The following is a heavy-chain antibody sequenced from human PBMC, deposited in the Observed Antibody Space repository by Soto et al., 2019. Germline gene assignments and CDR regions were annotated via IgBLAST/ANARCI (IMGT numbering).Heavy chain of an antibody. Sequence: ASVKVSCKASGYTFTSYAMHWVRQAPGQRLEWMGWINAGNGNTKYSQKFQGRVTITRDTSASTAYMELSSLRSEDTAVYYCARNAPIIAAADPYYFDPWGQGTLVTVSS. CDR1: GYTFTSYA. J-gene: IGHJ4*02. CDR3: ARNAPIIAAADPYYFDP. CDR2: INAGNGNT. D-gene: IGHD6-13*01. V-gene: IGHV1-3*01.